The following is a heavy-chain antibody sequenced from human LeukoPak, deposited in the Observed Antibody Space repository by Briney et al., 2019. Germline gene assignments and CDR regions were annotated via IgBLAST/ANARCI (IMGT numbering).Heavy chain of an antibody. V-gene: IGHV3-23*01. CDR3: AREANGLAAAGISVGGFDY. J-gene: IGHJ4*02. D-gene: IGHD6-13*01. CDR1: GLTFRNAW. CDR2: IIGGGDTT. Sequence: GGSLRLSCAVSGLTFRNAWMSWVRQAPGKGLEWVSSIIGGGDTTHYADSVRGRLTISRDNPKNTLYLQMNSLRAEDTAVYYCAREANGLAAAGISVGGFDYWGQGTLVTVSS.